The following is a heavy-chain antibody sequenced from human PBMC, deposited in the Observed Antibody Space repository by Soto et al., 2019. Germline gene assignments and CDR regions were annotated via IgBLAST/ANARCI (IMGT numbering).Heavy chain of an antibody. CDR2: IYYSGST. J-gene: IGHJ6*02. Sequence: KSSETLSLTCTVSGGSISSGGYYWSWIRQHPGKGLEWIGYIYYSGSTYYNPSLKSRVTISVDTSKNQFSPKLSSVTAADTAVYYCARDLRGLSIPRSFNYYYGMDVWGQGTTVTVSS. V-gene: IGHV4-31*03. CDR3: ARDLRGLSIPRSFNYYYGMDV. D-gene: IGHD3-10*01. CDR1: GGSISSGGYY.